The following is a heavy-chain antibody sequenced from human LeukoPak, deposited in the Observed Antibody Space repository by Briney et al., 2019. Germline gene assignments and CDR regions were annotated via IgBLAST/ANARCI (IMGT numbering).Heavy chain of an antibody. Sequence: SETLSLTCTVSGGSISSYYWSWIRQPPGKGLHGMGYIYYSGSTNYNPSLKSRVTISVDTSKNQFSLKLSSVTAADTAVYYCARDGQRGYYYGMDVWGQGTTVTVSS. D-gene: IGHD3-10*01. J-gene: IGHJ6*02. CDR2: IYYSGST. CDR3: ARDGQRGYYYGMDV. CDR1: GGSISSYY. V-gene: IGHV4-59*01.